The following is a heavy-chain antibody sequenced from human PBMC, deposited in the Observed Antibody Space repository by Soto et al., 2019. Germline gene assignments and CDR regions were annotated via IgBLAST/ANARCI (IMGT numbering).Heavy chain of an antibody. CDR3: APQGARGIYYFDY. D-gene: IGHD1-26*01. J-gene: IGHJ4*02. CDR2: ISGSGDST. CDR1: VFTFSTY. Sequence: WGSLRISCASSVFTFSTYISWVRQAPGKGLEWVSGISGSGDSTNYADSVKGRFTISRDNSKNTLYLQMNNLRAEDTAVYYCAPQGARGIYYFDYWGQGTMVTVSS. V-gene: IGHV3-23*01.